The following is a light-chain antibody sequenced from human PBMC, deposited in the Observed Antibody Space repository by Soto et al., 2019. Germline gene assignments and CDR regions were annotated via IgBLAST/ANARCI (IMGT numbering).Light chain of an antibody. CDR3: QQYGSPPIT. CDR2: GAS. V-gene: IGKV3-20*01. CDR1: QSVSSSY. Sequence: EIVLTQSPGTPSLSPGERATLCCRASQSVSSSYLAWYQQKPGQAPRLLIYGASSRATGIPDRFSGSGSGTDFTLTISRLETEDFAVYYCQQYGSPPITFGQGTRLEIK. J-gene: IGKJ5*01.